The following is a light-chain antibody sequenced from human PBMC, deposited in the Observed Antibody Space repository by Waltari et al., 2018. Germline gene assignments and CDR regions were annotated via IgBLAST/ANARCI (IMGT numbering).Light chain of an antibody. V-gene: IGLV2-14*03. Sequence: SALTQPASVSGSPGQSLTISCTATSSDVGGYNYFPWYQPHPGKAPKLMIYDVSNRPSGVSNRFSGSKSGNTASLTISGLQAEDEADYYCSSYISSSTLELFGGGTSLTVL. CDR3: SSYISSSTLEL. CDR1: SSDVGGYNY. CDR2: DVS. J-gene: IGLJ2*01.